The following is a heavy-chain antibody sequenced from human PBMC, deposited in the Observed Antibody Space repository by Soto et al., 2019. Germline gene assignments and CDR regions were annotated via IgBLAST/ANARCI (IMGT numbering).Heavy chain of an antibody. CDR1: GFTFSSYD. Sequence: EVQLVESGGGLVQPGGSLRLSCAASGFTFSSYDMHWVRQATGKGLEWVSAIGTAGDTYYPGSVKGRFTISRENAKNSLYLQMNSLRAGDTAVYYCARGDRYCSGGSCYSGWFDPWGQGTLVTVSS. D-gene: IGHD2-15*01. V-gene: IGHV3-13*01. CDR3: ARGDRYCSGGSCYSGWFDP. J-gene: IGHJ5*02. CDR2: IGTAGDT.